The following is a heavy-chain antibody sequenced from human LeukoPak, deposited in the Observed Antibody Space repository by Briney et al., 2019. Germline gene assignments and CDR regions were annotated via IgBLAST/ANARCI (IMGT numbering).Heavy chain of an antibody. CDR2: FDPEDGET. V-gene: IGHV1-24*01. CDR3: ATMIVVVRVFDY. D-gene: IGHD3-22*01. CDR1: GYTLTELS. Sequence: ASVKVSCKVSGYTLTELSMHWVRQAPGKGLEWMGGFDPEDGETIYAQKFQGRVTMTEDTSTDTAYMELSSLRSEDTAVYYRATMIVVVRVFDYWGQGTLVTVSS. J-gene: IGHJ4*02.